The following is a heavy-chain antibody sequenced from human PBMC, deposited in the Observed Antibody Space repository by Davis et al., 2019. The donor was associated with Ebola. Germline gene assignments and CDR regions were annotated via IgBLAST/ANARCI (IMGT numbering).Heavy chain of an antibody. V-gene: IGHV1-3*01. Sequence: ASVKVSCKASGYIFTSYAMHWVRQAPGQRLEWMGIINPSGGSTSYAQKFQGRVTITRDTSASTAYMELSSLRSEDTAVYYCARPSGSYRNPYYYYYYGMDVWGQGTTVTVSS. D-gene: IGHD1-26*01. CDR3: ARPSGSYRNPYYYYYYGMDV. J-gene: IGHJ6*02. CDR1: GYIFTSYA. CDR2: INPSGGST.